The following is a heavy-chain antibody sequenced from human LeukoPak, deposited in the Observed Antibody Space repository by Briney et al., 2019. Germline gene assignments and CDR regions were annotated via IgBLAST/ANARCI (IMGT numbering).Heavy chain of an antibody. CDR2: ISYDGSNK. Sequence: GGSLRLSCAASGLSFSFYAMSWVRQAPGKGLEWVAVISYDGSNKYYADSVKGRFTFSRDNSKNTLYLQMNSLRAEDTAVYYCARESAAGITSCYLPYWGQGTLVTVSS. D-gene: IGHD2-2*01. V-gene: IGHV3-30-3*01. CDR1: GLSFSFYA. J-gene: IGHJ4*02. CDR3: ARESAAGITSCYLPY.